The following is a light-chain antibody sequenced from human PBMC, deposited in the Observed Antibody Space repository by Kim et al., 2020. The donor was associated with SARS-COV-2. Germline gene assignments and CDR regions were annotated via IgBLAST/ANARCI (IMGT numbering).Light chain of an antibody. CDR2: GAS. Sequence: EIVMTQSPATLSVSPGERATLSCRASQSVGNNLAWYQQKPGQAPRLLIYGASTRATGIPASFSGSGSGTEFTLTISSLQSEDFAVYHCQQYNNWPLTFGGGTKVDIK. CDR1: QSVGNN. J-gene: IGKJ4*01. CDR3: QQYNNWPLT. V-gene: IGKV3-15*01.